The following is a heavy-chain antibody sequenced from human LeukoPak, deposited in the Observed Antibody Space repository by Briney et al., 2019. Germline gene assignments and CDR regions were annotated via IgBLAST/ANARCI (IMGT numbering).Heavy chain of an antibody. Sequence: ASVKVSFKASGYTFTGYYMHWVRQAPGQGLEWMGWINLNSGGTNYAQKFQGRVTMTRDTSISTAYMELSRLRSDDTAVYYCARDRVTTNTPYFGYWGLGTLVTVSS. J-gene: IGHJ4*02. CDR1: GYTFTGYY. D-gene: IGHD4-17*01. V-gene: IGHV1-2*02. CDR2: INLNSGGT. CDR3: ARDRVTTNTPYFGY.